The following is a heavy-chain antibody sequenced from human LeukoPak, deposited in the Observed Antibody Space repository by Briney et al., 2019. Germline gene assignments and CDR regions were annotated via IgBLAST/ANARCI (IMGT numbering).Heavy chain of an antibody. Sequence: SETLSLTCTVSGGSISIYYWSWIRQPPGKGLEWIGYIYDGGSTNYNPSLKSRVTISVDTSKNQFSLKLSFVTAADTAVYYCARDREFGYWGQGTLVTVSS. CDR3: ARDREFGY. CDR2: IYDGGST. CDR1: GGSISIYY. V-gene: IGHV4-59*01. J-gene: IGHJ4*02.